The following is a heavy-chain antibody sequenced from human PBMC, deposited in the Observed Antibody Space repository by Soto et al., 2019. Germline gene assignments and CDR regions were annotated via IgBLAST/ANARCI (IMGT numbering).Heavy chain of an antibody. CDR2: ISSSSSYI. D-gene: IGHD3-10*01. CDR3: ARDPGVRGGGWIDP. J-gene: IGHJ5*02. CDR1: GFTFSSYS. Sequence: EVQLVESGGGLVKPGGSLRLSCAASGFTFSSYSMNWVRQAPGKGLEWVSSISSSSSYIYYADSVKGRFTISRDNAKNSLYLQMNSLRAEDTAVYYCARDPGVRGGGWIDPWGQGTLVTVSS. V-gene: IGHV3-21*01.